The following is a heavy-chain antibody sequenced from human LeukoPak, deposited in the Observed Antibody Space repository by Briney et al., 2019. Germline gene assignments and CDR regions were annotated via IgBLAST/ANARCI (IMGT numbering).Heavy chain of an antibody. CDR1: GGSFSGYY. CDR2: INQSGST. V-gene: IGHV4-34*01. J-gene: IGHJ6*03. CDR3: ARGRSSSQYYYYYYYMDV. D-gene: IGHD6-13*01. Sequence: SETLSLTCAVYGGSFSGYYWSWIRQPPGKGLEWIGEINQSGSTNYNPSLKSRVTISVDTSKNQFSLKLSSVTAADTAVYYCARGRSSSQYYYYYYYMDVWGKGTTVTVSS.